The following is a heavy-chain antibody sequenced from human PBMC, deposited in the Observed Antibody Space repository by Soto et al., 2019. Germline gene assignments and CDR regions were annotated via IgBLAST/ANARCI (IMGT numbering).Heavy chain of an antibody. CDR2: MNVDTGAT. CDR3: ARDGNFVLRGYSFGFDF. D-gene: IGHD5-18*01. Sequence: VKAFSKASWYKFTTFPFHWVRQAPGQGLEWMGRMNVDTGATTDAQKFQGRVTKTRDTSISTAYMEVTNVKSDDTAIYYCARDGNFVLRGYSFGFDFWGQ. V-gene: IGHV1-2*06. J-gene: IGHJ4*02. CDR1: WYKFTTFP.